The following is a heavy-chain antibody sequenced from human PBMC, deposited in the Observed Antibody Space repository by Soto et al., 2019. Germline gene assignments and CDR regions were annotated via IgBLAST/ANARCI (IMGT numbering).Heavy chain of an antibody. V-gene: IGHV3-23*01. CDR3: AKPKRWLQFFFDY. J-gene: IGHJ4*02. CDR1: GFTFSSYA. CDR2: ISGSGGST. D-gene: IGHD5-12*01. Sequence: EVQLLESGGGLVQPGGSLRLSCAASGFTFSSYAMSWVRQAPGKGLEWVSAISGSGGSTYYADSVKGRFTISRDNSKNTLYLQMNSLIAEDTAVYYCAKPKRWLQFFFDYWGQGTLVTVSS.